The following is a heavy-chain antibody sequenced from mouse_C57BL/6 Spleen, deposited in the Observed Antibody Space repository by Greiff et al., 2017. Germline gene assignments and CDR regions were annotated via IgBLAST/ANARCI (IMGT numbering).Heavy chain of an antibody. D-gene: IGHD2-4*01. CDR3: TREMNYERYFDY. J-gene: IGHJ2*01. Sequence: EVQLQQSGTVLARPGASVKMSCKTSGYTFTSYWMHWVKQRPGQGLEWIGAIYPGNSDTSYNQKFKGKAKLTAVTSASTAYMELSSLTNEDSAVYYCTREMNYERYFDYWGQGSTLTVSS. V-gene: IGHV1-5*01. CDR2: IYPGNSDT. CDR1: GYTFTSYW.